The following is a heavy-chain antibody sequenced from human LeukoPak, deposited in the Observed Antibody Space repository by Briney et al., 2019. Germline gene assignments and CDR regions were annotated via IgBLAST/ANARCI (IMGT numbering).Heavy chain of an antibody. CDR2: IYYSGST. CDR3: ARDPCSGSCPPDY. Sequence: RSSETLSLACTVSGGSISSYYWSWIRQPPGKGLEWIGYIYYSGSTNYNPSLKSRVTISVDTSKNQFSLKLSSVTAADTAVYYCARDPCSGSCPPDYWGQGTLVTVSS. J-gene: IGHJ4*02. D-gene: IGHD3-10*02. V-gene: IGHV4-59*01. CDR1: GGSISSYY.